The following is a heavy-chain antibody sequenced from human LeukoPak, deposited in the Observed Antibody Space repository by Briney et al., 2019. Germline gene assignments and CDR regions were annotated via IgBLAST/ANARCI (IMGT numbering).Heavy chain of an antibody. CDR3: AGTSEATYCSISSGHYLGAFDI. D-gene: IGHD3-22*01. V-gene: IGHV3-33*01. CDR1: GFAFSNYV. CDR2: IWYDGSNK. J-gene: IGHJ3*02. Sequence: PGGSLRLSCAASGFAFSNYVMHWVRQTPGKGLEEGAVIWYDGSNKYYADSVKGRFTISRDNSKNTLYLQMNSLRAEDTAVFYCAGTSEATYCSISSGHYLGAFDIWGQGTMVTVSS.